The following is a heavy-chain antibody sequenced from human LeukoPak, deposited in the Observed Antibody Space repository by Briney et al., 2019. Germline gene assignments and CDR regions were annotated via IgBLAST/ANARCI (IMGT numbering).Heavy chain of an antibody. V-gene: IGHV3-23*01. D-gene: IGHD6-19*01. CDR3: AKATGIAVYNDAFDI. J-gene: IGHJ3*02. Sequence: PGGSLRLSCAASGLTVSRNYMSWVRQAPGKGLEWVSAISGSGGSTYYADSVKGRFTISRDNSKNTLYLQMNSLRAEDTAVYYCAKATGIAVYNDAFDIWGQGTMVTVSS. CDR1: GLTVSRNY. CDR2: ISGSGGST.